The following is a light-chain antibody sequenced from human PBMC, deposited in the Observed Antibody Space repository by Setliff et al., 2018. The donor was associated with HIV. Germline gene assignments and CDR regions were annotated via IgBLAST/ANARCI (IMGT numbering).Light chain of an antibody. Sequence: QSALTQPASVSGSPGQSITISCTGTSSDVGGYNSVSWYQHYPGKAPKVMIYGVNNRPSGVSNRFSGSKSGNTASLTISGLQLEDEADYYCASYTSTNTLDVFGTGTKVTV. V-gene: IGLV2-14*01. J-gene: IGLJ1*01. CDR1: SSDVGGYNS. CDR2: GVN. CDR3: ASYTSTNTLDV.